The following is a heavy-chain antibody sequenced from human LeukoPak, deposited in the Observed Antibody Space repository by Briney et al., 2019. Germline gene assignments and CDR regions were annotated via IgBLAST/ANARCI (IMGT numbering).Heavy chain of an antibody. CDR1: GFSLSTSGMS. CDR2: IDWDDDK. Sequence: SGPTLVNPTQTLTLTCTFSGFSLSTSGMSVSWIRQPPGKALEWLARIDWDDDKYYTASLKTRLTISKDTSKNQVVLTLTNMEPVDTATYYCARTRSRDGYNFDYWGQGTLVTVSS. V-gene: IGHV2-70*11. D-gene: IGHD5-24*01. CDR3: ARTRSRDGYNFDY. J-gene: IGHJ4*02.